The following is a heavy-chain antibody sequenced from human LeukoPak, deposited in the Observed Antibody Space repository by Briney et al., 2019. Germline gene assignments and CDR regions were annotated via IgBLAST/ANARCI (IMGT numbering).Heavy chain of an antibody. V-gene: IGHV3-30*18. J-gene: IGHJ4*02. CDR2: ISYDGSNK. Sequence: GGSLRLSCAASGFTFSSYGMHWVRQAPGKGLEWVAVISYDGSNKYYADSVKGRFTISRDNSKNTLYLQMNSLRAEGTAVYYCAKGDYGDYTVPFDYWGQGTLVTVSS. CDR3: AKGDYGDYTVPFDY. D-gene: IGHD4-17*01. CDR1: GFTFSSYG.